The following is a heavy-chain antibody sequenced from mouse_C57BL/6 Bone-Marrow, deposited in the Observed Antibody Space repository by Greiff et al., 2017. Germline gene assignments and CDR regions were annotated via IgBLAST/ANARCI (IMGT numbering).Heavy chain of an antibody. J-gene: IGHJ3*01. CDR2: ISYDGSN. CDR3: ARGGAY. CDR1: GYSITSGYY. V-gene: IGHV3-6*01. Sequence: EVKLEESGPGLVNPSQSLSLTCSVTGYSITSGYYWNWIRQFPGNKLEWMGYISYDGSNNYNPSLKNLISITLDTSKNQFFLKLNSVTTEETATYYGARGGAYWGQGALVTVSA.